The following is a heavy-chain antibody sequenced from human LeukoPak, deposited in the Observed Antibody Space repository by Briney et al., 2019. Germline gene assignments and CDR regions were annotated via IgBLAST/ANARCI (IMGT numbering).Heavy chain of an antibody. CDR2: LSGSGYNT. J-gene: IGHJ4*02. CDR1: GFTFSSHA. V-gene: IGHV3-23*01. CDR3: AKDPYGTRYFDY. Sequence: GGSLSLSCAASGFTFSSHALSWVRQAPGKGLEWVSSLSGSGYNTYYADSVKGRFTISRDNYKNTVYLQMNSLRAEDTAVYYCAKDPYGTRYFDYWGQGTLVTVSS. D-gene: IGHD2-2*01.